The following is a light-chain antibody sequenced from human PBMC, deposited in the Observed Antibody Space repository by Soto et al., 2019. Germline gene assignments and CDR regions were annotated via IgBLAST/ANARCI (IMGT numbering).Light chain of an antibody. Sequence: DIQMTQSPSTLSGSVGGRVTITCRASQSISSWLAWYQQKPGKAPKLLIYDASSLESGVPSRFSGSGSGTEFTLTISSLQPDDFATYYCQQYSSYWTFGQGTKVDIK. CDR1: QSISSW. CDR3: QQYSSYWT. V-gene: IGKV1-5*01. J-gene: IGKJ1*01. CDR2: DAS.